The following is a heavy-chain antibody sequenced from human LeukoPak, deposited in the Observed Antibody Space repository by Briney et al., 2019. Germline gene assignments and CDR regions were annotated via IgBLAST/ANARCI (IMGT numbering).Heavy chain of an antibody. V-gene: IGHV3-21*01. D-gene: IGHD6-13*01. CDR3: ARETVSSSWSSLDY. Sequence: GGSLRLSCAASGFIFSRYTMNWVRQAPGKGLEWVSSISSSISYIYYSDSVKGRFTISRDNAKNSLYLQMNSLKAEDTAVYYCARETVSSSWSSLDYWGQGTLVTVSS. CDR1: GFIFSRYT. J-gene: IGHJ4*02. CDR2: ISSSISYI.